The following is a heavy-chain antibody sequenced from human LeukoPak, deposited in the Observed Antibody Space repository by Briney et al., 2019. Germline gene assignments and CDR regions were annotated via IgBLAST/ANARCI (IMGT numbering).Heavy chain of an antibody. Sequence: PGGSLRLSCAASGFTFSSYGMNWIRQPPGKGLEWIGSIYYSGSTYYNPSLKSRVTISVDTSKNQFSLKLSSVTAADTAVYYCAREQRWFDPWGQGTLVTVSS. V-gene: IGHV4-39*07. CDR2: IYYSGST. D-gene: IGHD6-25*01. CDR3: AREQRWFDP. J-gene: IGHJ5*02. CDR1: GFTFSSYG.